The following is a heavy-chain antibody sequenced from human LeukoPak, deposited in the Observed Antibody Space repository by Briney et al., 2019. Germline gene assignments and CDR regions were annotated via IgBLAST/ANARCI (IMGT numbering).Heavy chain of an antibody. V-gene: IGHV1-18*01. CDR1: GYTFTKYG. CDR3: ARGDDYGDYWGLY. D-gene: IGHD4-17*01. J-gene: IGHJ4*02. CDR2: ISTYIGNT. Sequence: ASVKVSCKASGYTFTKYGITWVRQAPGQGLEWMGWISTYIGNTNYAQKLQGRVTMTTDTSTSTAYMELRSLISDDAAVYYCARGDDYGDYWGLYWGQGTLVTVSS.